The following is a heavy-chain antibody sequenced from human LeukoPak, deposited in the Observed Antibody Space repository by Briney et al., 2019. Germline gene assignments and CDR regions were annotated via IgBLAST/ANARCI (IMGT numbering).Heavy chain of an antibody. CDR2: ISGSGGST. CDR3: VGNWNGDY. CDR1: GFTFSNYA. J-gene: IGHJ4*02. D-gene: IGHD1-20*01. Sequence: GGSLRLSCAASGFTFSNYAMSWVRQALGKGLEWVSAISGSGGSTYYAVSVKGRFTISRDNSKNTLYLQMNSLRADDTAVYYCVGNWNGDYWGQGTLVTVSS. V-gene: IGHV3-23*01.